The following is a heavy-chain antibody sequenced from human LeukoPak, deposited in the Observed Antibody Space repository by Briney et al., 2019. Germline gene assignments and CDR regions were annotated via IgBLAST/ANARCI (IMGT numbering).Heavy chain of an antibody. Sequence: GGSLRLSCAASGFTFSSYAMSWVRQAPGKGLEWVSAISGSGGSTYYADSVKGRFTISRDNSKNTLYLQMNSLRAEDTAVYYCAKDLGRNMVRGYFDYWGQGTLVTVSS. D-gene: IGHD3-10*01. CDR2: ISGSGGST. J-gene: IGHJ4*02. CDR1: GFTFSSYA. CDR3: AKDLGRNMVRGYFDY. V-gene: IGHV3-23*01.